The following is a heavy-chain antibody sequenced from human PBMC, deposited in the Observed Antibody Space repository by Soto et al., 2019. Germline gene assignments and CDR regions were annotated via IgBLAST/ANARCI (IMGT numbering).Heavy chain of an antibody. CDR2: IHYSGST. CDR1: GGSISNYY. CDR3: ARGHYDFWSGYFATTDY. Sequence: PSETLSLTCTVSGGSISNYYWSWIRQPPGKGLEWIGYIHYSGSTKYNPSLKSRVTISADTSKNQFSLKLSSVTAADAAVYYCARGHYDFWSGYFATTDYWGQGTLVTSPQ. J-gene: IGHJ4*02. D-gene: IGHD3-3*01. V-gene: IGHV4-59*08.